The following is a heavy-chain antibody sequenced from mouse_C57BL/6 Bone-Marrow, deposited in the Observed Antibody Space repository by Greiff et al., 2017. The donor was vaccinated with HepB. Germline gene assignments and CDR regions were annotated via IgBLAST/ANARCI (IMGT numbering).Heavy chain of an antibody. V-gene: IGHV3-6*01. J-gene: IGHJ1*03. D-gene: IGHD1-1*01. CDR2: ISYDGSN. Sequence: EVQLQESGPGLVKPSQSLSLTCSVTGYSITSGYYWNWIRQFPGNKLEWMGYISYDGSNNYNPSLKNRISITRDTSKNQFFLKLNSVTTEDTATYYCARGLLITTVVARVWGTGTTVTVSS. CDR1: GYSITSGYY. CDR3: ARGLLITTVVARV.